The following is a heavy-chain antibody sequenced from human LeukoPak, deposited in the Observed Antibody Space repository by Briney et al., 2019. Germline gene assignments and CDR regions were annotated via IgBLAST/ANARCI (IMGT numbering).Heavy chain of an antibody. J-gene: IGHJ4*02. CDR1: GYTFTSYG. Sequence: ASVKVSCKASGYTFTSYGISWVRQAPGQGLEWMGWISAYNGNTNYAQKLQGRVTMTTDTSTSTAYMERRSLRSDDTAVYYCARATDEMYYYDSSGYCDYWGQGTLVTVSS. V-gene: IGHV1-18*01. CDR2: ISAYNGNT. CDR3: ARATDEMYYYDSSGYCDY. D-gene: IGHD3-22*01.